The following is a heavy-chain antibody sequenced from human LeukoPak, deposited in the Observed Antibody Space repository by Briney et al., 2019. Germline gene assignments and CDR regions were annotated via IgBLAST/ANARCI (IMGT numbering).Heavy chain of an antibody. Sequence: ASVKVSCKASGGTFSSYAISWVRQAPGQGLEWMGRIIPISGTANYAQKFQGRVTITADESTSTAYMELSSLRSEDTAVYYCASGGYSYGYNGAFDIWGQGTMVTVSS. CDR2: IIPISGTA. V-gene: IGHV1-69*13. J-gene: IGHJ3*02. D-gene: IGHD5-18*01. CDR3: ASGGYSYGYNGAFDI. CDR1: GGTFSSYA.